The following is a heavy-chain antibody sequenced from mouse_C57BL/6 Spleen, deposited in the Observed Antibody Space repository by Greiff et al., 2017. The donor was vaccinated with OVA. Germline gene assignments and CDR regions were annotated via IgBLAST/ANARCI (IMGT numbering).Heavy chain of an antibody. CDR1: GYTFTSYW. J-gene: IGHJ2*01. Sequence: QVQLQQSGAELVKPGASVKLSCKASGYTFTSYWMHWVKQRPGQGLEWIGMIHPNSGSTNYNEKFKSKATLTVDKSSSTAYMQLSSLTSEDSAVYYCARVRNDYDEGYFDYWGQGTTLTVSS. CDR2: IHPNSGST. D-gene: IGHD2-4*01. V-gene: IGHV1-64*01. CDR3: ARVRNDYDEGYFDY.